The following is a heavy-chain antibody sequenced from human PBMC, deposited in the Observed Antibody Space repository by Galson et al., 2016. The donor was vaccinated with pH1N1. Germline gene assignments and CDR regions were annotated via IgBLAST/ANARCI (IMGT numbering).Heavy chain of an antibody. J-gene: IGHJ4*02. V-gene: IGHV3-11*01. D-gene: IGHD1-7*01. Sequence: SLRLSCAASGFTFSSYWMSWVRQAPGKGLEWVSYISSSDTIYYADSVKGRFTISRDNAKNSLYLQMNSLRAEDTTVYYCARDLGSVELMDLTFDYWGQGTLVTVSS. CDR1: GFTFSSYW. CDR3: ARDLGSVELMDLTFDY. CDR2: ISSSDTI.